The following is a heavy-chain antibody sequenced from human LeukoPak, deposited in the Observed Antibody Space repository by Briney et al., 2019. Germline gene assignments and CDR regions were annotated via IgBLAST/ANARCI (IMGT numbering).Heavy chain of an antibody. CDR1: GYGFTSCY. CDR2: INPSVGGT. CDR3: ARHGSGRYYPAEGRVDY. Sequence: ASVKVSCKAFGYGFTSCYIHWVRQAPGQGLEWMEIINPSVGGTTYARKFQGRVTMTRDTSTSTVYMELSSLRSEDTAVYYCARHGSGRYYPAEGRVDYWGQGTLVTVSS. J-gene: IGHJ4*02. D-gene: IGHD3-10*01. V-gene: IGHV1-46*03.